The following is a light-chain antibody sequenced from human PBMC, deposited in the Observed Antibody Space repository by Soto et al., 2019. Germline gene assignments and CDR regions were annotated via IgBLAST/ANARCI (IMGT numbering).Light chain of an antibody. V-gene: IGLV2-8*01. CDR1: INDVGGYNF. CDR2: EVT. CDR3: SSYAGTDIIL. Sequence: QSALTQPPSASGSPGQSVTISCTGTINDVGGYNFVSWYQQHPGKAPKLIIYEVTQRPSGVPDRFSGSKSGNTASLAVSGLQGEDEADYYCSSYAGTDIILFGGGTKLTVL. J-gene: IGLJ2*01.